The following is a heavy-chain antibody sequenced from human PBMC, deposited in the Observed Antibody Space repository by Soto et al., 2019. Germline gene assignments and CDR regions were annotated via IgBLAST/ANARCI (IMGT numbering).Heavy chain of an antibody. Sequence: VQLVQSGAEVKKPGSSVKVSCKASGGTFSSYAISWVRQAPGQGLEWMGGIIPIFGTANYAQKFQGRVTITADKSTSTAYMELSSLRSEDTAVYYCARDRRGVVVVAATSGMDVWGQGTTVTVSS. CDR3: ARDRRGVVVVAATSGMDV. CDR2: IIPIFGTA. CDR1: GGTFSSYA. V-gene: IGHV1-69*06. D-gene: IGHD2-15*01. J-gene: IGHJ6*02.